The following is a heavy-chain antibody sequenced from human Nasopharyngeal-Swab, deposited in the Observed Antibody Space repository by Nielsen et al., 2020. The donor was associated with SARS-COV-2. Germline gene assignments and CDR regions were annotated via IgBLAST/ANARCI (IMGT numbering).Heavy chain of an antibody. V-gene: IGHV3-23*01. Sequence: GGSLRLSCAASGFTFSSYAMSWVRQAPGKGLEWVSGISASGGSTYSADSVKGRFTISRDNSKNTLYLQMNSLRADDTAVYYCAKTSARIGYSSGWGPDYWGQGTLDTVSS. CDR3: AKTSARIGYSSGWGPDY. D-gene: IGHD6-19*01. J-gene: IGHJ4*02. CDR2: ISASGGST. CDR1: GFTFSSYA.